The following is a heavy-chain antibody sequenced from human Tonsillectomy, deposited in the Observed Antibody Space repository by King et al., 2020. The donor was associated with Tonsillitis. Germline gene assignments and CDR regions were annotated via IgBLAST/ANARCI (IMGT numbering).Heavy chain of an antibody. CDR1: GLTFSTYW. V-gene: IGHV3-7*03. CDR2: IKGDGSEK. D-gene: IGHD3-10*01. J-gene: IGHJ5*02. CDR3: ARGSYHVSGSYA. Sequence: VQLVESGGGLVQPGGSLRLSCVASGLTFSTYWMNLLRQAPGKGLEWVANIKGDGSEKYYVDSVKGRFTISRDNAKNSLYLQMNSLRAEDTAVYYCARGSYHVSGSYAWGQGTLVTVSS.